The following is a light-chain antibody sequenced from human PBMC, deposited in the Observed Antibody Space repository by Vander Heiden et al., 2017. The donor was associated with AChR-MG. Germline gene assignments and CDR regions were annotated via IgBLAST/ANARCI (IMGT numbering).Light chain of an antibody. CDR1: QNIGGSF. CDR2: GAS. Sequence: ETVLTQSPGTLSLSPGERATLSCRASQNIGGSFLAWYQQRPGQAPRLLMYGASNRATDIPDRFSGTGSGTDFTLTINRLEPDDFAVYYCHQYGTSPWTFGQRTKVEIK. CDR3: HQYGTSPWT. V-gene: IGKV3-20*01. J-gene: IGKJ1*01.